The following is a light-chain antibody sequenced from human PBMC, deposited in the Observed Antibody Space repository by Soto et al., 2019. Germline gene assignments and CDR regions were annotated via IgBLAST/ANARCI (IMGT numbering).Light chain of an antibody. Sequence: DIVMTQSPDSLAVSLGERATINCKSSQSVLYSSNKKNYLAWYQQKPGQPPKLLFYWASTREAGVPDRFSGSGSGTDFTLTIRSLQAEDLAVYYCQQYYGTLTFGGGTKVEIK. CDR3: QQYYGTLT. J-gene: IGKJ4*01. V-gene: IGKV4-1*01. CDR2: WAS. CDR1: QSVLYSSNKKNY.